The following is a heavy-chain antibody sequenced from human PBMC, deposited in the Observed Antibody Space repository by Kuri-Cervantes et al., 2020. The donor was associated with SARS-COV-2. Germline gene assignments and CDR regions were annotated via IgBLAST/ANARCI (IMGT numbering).Heavy chain of an antibody. V-gene: IGHV1-69*13. Sequence: SVKVSCKASGGTFSSYAISWVRQAPGQGLEWMGGIIPIFGTANYAQKFQGRVTITADESTSTAYMELSSPRSEDTAVYYCARGPSAMATISYNWFDPWGQGTLVTVSS. J-gene: IGHJ5*02. CDR2: IIPIFGTA. CDR1: GGTFSSYA. D-gene: IGHD5-24*01. CDR3: ARGPSAMATISYNWFDP.